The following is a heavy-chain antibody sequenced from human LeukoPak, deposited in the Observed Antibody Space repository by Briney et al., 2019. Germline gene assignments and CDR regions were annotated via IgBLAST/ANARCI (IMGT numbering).Heavy chain of an antibody. CDR3: ARDSMYAFDI. CDR2: FSTSSGTI. Sequence: GGSLRLSCAASGFTFSSYSMNWVRQAPGKGLEGISYFSTSSGTISYADSVKGRFTISRDNAKNSLYLQMNSLRAEDTAVYYCARDSMYAFDIWGQGTMVTVSS. D-gene: IGHD2-2*01. J-gene: IGHJ3*02. V-gene: IGHV3-48*01. CDR1: GFTFSSYS.